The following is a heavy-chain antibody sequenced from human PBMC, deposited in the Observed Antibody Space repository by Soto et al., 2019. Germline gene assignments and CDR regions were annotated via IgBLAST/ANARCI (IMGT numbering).Heavy chain of an antibody. Sequence: EVQLVESGGGLVKPGGSLRLSCAASGFTFSSYSMNWVRQAPGKGLEWVSSISSSSSYIYYADSVKGRFTISRDNAKNSLYLQMNSLRAEDTAVYYCARDPGHYYDSSGYYYSDYWGQGTLVTVSS. CDR1: GFTFSSYS. D-gene: IGHD3-22*01. CDR3: ARDPGHYYDSSGYYYSDY. V-gene: IGHV3-21*01. J-gene: IGHJ4*02. CDR2: ISSSSSYI.